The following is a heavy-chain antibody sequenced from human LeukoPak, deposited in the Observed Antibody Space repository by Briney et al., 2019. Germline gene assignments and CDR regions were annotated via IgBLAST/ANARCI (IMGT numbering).Heavy chain of an antibody. CDR2: MNPNSGNT. CDR1: GYTFTSYD. J-gene: IGHJ6*02. V-gene: IGHV1-8*01. Sequence: GASVKVSCKASGYTFTSYDINWVRQATGQGLEWMGWMNPNSGNTGYAQKFQGRVTMTRNTSISTAYMELSSLRSEDTAVYYCARAQSADFWSGYYLSYYYYGMDVWGQGTTVTVSS. D-gene: IGHD3-3*01. CDR3: ARAQSADFWSGYYLSYYYYGMDV.